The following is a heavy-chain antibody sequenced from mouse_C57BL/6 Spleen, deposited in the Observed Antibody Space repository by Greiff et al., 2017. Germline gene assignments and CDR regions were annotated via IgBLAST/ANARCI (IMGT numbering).Heavy chain of an antibody. V-gene: IGHV1-64*01. CDR1: GYTFTSYW. CDR3: AREWLLRYFDV. J-gene: IGHJ1*03. CDR2: IHPNSGST. D-gene: IGHD2-3*01. Sequence: QVQLQQPGAELVKPGASVKLSCKASGYTFTSYWMHWVKQRPGQGLEWIGMIHPNSGSTNYNEKFKSKATLTVDKSSSTAYMQLSSLTSEDSAVYYCAREWLLRYFDVWGTETTVTVSS.